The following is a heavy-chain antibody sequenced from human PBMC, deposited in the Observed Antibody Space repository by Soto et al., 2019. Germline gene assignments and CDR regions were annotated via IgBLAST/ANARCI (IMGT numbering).Heavy chain of an antibody. CDR2: INPSGGST. CDR3: ARGGIWSGYYRTYYFVF. CDR1: GYTFTSYY. D-gene: IGHD3-3*01. V-gene: IGHV1-46*03. Sequence: ASVKVSCKASGYTFTSYYMHWVRQAPGQGLEWMGIINPSGGSTSYAQKFQGRVTMTRDTSTSTVYMELSSLRSEDTAVYYCARGGIWSGYYRTYYFVFWGQGTLVTLSS. J-gene: IGHJ4*02.